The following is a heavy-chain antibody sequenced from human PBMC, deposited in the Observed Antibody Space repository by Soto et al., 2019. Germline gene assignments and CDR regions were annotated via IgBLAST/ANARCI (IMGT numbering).Heavy chain of an antibody. D-gene: IGHD6-6*01. V-gene: IGHV1-69*02. J-gene: IGHJ5*02. CDR3: ARLSIAARTNWFDP. CDR1: GGTLSSYT. CDR2: IIPILGIA. Sequence: GASVKVSCKASGGTLSSYTISWVRQAPGQGLEWMGRIIPILGIANYAQKFQGRVTITADKSTSTAYMELSSLRSEDTAVYYCARLSIAARTNWFDPWGQGTLVTVSS.